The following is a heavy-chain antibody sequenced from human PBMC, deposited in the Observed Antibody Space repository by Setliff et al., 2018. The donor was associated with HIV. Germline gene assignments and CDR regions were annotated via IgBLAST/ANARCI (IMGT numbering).Heavy chain of an antibody. J-gene: IGHJ5*02. V-gene: IGHV4-39*07. CDR3: AGGPGYCSGGTCYPGGWFDP. CDR1: GDSIKSSTYH. CDR2: FFRPGTT. Sequence: PSETLSLTCNVSGDSIKSSTYHWGWIRQSSGKGLEWIGSFFRPGTTHYNPSLNSRATVSVDMSKSQFSLKLSSVTAADTAVYYCAGGPGYCSGGTCYPGGWFDPWGQGTLVTVSS. D-gene: IGHD2-15*01.